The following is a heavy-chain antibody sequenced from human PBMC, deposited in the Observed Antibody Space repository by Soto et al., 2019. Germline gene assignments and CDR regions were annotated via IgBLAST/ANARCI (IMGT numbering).Heavy chain of an antibody. CDR1: GFTFSSYA. CDR2: ISYDGSNK. D-gene: IGHD6-6*01. J-gene: IGHJ6*02. V-gene: IGHV3-30-3*01. Sequence: LRLSCAASGFTFSSYAMHWVRQAPGKGLEWVAVISYDGSNKYYADSVKGRFTISRDNSKNTLYLQMNSLRAEDTAVYYCARDRSSSYYNYGMDVWGQGTTVTVSS. CDR3: ARDRSSSYYNYGMDV.